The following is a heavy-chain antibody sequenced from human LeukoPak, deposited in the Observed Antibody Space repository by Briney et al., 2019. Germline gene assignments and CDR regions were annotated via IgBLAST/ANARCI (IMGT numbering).Heavy chain of an antibody. CDR3: ASTYYYGSGRRYYMDV. Sequence: ASVKVSCKASGYTFTSYGISWVRQAPGQGLEWMGWISAYNGNTNYAQKLQGRVTMTTDTSTSTAYMELRSLRSDDTAVYYCASTYYYGSGRRYYMDVWGKGTTVTVSS. CDR2: ISAYNGNT. V-gene: IGHV1-18*01. D-gene: IGHD3-10*01. J-gene: IGHJ6*03. CDR1: GYTFTSYG.